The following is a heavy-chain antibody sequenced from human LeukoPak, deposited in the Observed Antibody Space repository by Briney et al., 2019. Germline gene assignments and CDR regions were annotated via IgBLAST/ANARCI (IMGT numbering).Heavy chain of an antibody. D-gene: IGHD3-3*01. Sequence: GGSLRLSCAASGFTFSNAWMSWVRQAPGKGLEWVGRIKSKTDGGTTDYAAPVKGRFTISRDDSKNTLYLQMNSLKTEDTAVYYCTTGRSSPPVEEWLPIYWGQGTLVTVSS. CDR2: IKSKTDGGTT. CDR3: TTGRSSPPVEEWLPIY. V-gene: IGHV3-15*01. J-gene: IGHJ4*02. CDR1: GFTFSNAW.